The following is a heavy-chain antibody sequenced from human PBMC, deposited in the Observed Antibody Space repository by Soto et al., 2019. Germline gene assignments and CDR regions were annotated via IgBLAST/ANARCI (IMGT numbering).Heavy chain of an antibody. CDR1: GFTFSSYA. CDR3: ARDSDTFQYYFDY. CDR2: ISYDGSNK. D-gene: IGHD5-18*01. J-gene: IGHJ4*02. V-gene: IGHV3-30-3*01. Sequence: LRLSCAASGFTFSSYAMHWVRQAPGKGLEWVAVISYDGSNKYYADSVKGRFTISRDNSKNTLYLQMNSLRAEDTAVYYCARDSDTFQYYFDYWGQGTLVTVSS.